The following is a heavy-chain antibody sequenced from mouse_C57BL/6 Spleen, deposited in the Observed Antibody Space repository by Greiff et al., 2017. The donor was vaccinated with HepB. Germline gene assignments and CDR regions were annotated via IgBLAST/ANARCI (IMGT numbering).Heavy chain of an antibody. D-gene: IGHD1-1*01. J-gene: IGHJ3*01. CDR2: ISDGGSYT. CDR1: GFTFSSYA. CDR3: ARYYYGSSSPWFAY. Sequence: EVKLVESGGGLVKPGGSLKLSCAASGFTFSSYAMSWVRQTPEKRLEWVATISDGGSYTYYPDNVKGRFTISRDNAKNNLYLQMSHLKSEDTAMYYCARYYYGSSSPWFAYWGQGTLVTVSA. V-gene: IGHV5-4*03.